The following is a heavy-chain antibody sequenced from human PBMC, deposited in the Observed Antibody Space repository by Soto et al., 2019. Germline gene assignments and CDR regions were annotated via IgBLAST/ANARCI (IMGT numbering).Heavy chain of an antibody. J-gene: IGHJ5*02. Sequence: QVQLVQSGAEVKKPGASVKVSCKASGYTFTSYGISWVRQAPGQGLEWMGWISAYNGNTNYAQKLQGRVTMTTDTSTSTGYMELRGLRSDDTAVYYCARDAVDILTGYPPGRWFDPWGQGTLVTVSS. CDR2: ISAYNGNT. CDR3: ARDAVDILTGYPPGRWFDP. CDR1: GYTFTSYG. D-gene: IGHD3-9*01. V-gene: IGHV1-18*01.